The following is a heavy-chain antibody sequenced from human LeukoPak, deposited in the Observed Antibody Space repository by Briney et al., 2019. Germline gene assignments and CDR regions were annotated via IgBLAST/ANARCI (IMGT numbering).Heavy chain of an antibody. Sequence: GASLKISCKGSGSIFTSYWISWVRQMPGKGLEWMGRIDPSDSYTNYSPSFQGHVTISADKSISTAYLQWSSLKASDTAMYYCARHLSGGSGRHYWGQGTLVTVSS. V-gene: IGHV5-10-1*01. D-gene: IGHD6-19*01. J-gene: IGHJ4*02. CDR1: GSIFTSYW. CDR3: ARHLSGGSGRHY. CDR2: IDPSDSYT.